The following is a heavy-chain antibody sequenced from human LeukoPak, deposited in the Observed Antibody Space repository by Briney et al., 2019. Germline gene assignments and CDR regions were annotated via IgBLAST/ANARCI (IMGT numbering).Heavy chain of an antibody. J-gene: IGHJ3*02. CDR1: GFTFSSYW. CDR3: AKVMTTVIQAAFDI. D-gene: IGHD4-17*01. V-gene: IGHV3-74*01. Sequence: GGSLRLSCAASGFTFSSYWMHWVRQAPGKGLVWVSRINSDGSSTSYADSVKGRFTISRDNAKNTLYLQMNSLRAEDTAVYYCAKVMTTVIQAAFDIWGQGTMVTVSS. CDR2: INSDGSST.